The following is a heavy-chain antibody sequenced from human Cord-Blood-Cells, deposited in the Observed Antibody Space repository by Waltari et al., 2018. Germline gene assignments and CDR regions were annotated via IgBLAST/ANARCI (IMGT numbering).Heavy chain of an antibody. V-gene: IGHV1-58*01. CDR2: IVVGSGKT. CDR3: AADGINDILTGYYGMDV. Sequence: QMQLVQSGPEVKKPGTSVKVSCKASGFTFTSSAVQWVRQARGQRLEWIGWIVVGSGKTNYAQKFQEGVTITRDMSTSTAYMELSSLRSEDTAVYYCAADGINDILTGYYGMDVWGQGTTVTVSS. D-gene: IGHD3-9*01. CDR1: GFTFTSSA. J-gene: IGHJ6*02.